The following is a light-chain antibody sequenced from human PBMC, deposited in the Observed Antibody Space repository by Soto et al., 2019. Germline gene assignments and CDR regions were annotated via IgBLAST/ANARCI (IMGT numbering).Light chain of an antibody. CDR3: AAWDDSLSGVV. V-gene: IGLV1-47*02. CDR1: SCNIGSNY. Sequence: QSVLTQPASASGTPGQRVTISCSGSSCNIGSNYVYWYQQLPGTAPTLLIYSNIQRPSGVPDRFSGSKSGTSASLAISGLRSEDEADYYCAAWDDSLSGVVFGGGTKLTVL. CDR2: SNI. J-gene: IGLJ2*01.